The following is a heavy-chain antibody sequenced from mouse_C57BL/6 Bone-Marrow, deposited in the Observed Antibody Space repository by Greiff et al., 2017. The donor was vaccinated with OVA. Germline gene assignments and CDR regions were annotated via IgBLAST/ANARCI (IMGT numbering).Heavy chain of an antibody. CDR1: GFTFSSYA. V-gene: IGHV5-4*01. J-gene: IGHJ1*03. D-gene: IGHD1-1*01. CDR3: ARDRDNYYYGSGYFDV. Sequence: EVKVVESGGGLVKPGGSLKLSCAASGFTFSSYAVSWVRQTPEKRLEWVATISDGGSYTYYPDNVKGRFTISRDNAKNNLYLQMSHLKSEDTAMYYCARDRDNYYYGSGYFDVWGTGTTVTVSS. CDR2: ISDGGSYT.